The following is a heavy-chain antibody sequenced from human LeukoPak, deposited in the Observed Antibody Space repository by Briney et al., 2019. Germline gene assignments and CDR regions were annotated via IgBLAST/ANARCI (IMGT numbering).Heavy chain of an antibody. V-gene: IGHV1-46*01. D-gene: IGHD6-13*01. CDR1: GYTFTSYY. Sequence: ASVKVSCKASGYTFTSYYMHWVRQAPGQGLEWMGIINPSGGSTSYAQKFQGRVTTTRDMSTSTVYMELSSLRSEDTAVYYCARDVRGSSWYYYYYMDVWGKGTTVTVSS. J-gene: IGHJ6*03. CDR3: ARDVRGSSWYYYYYMDV. CDR2: INPSGGST.